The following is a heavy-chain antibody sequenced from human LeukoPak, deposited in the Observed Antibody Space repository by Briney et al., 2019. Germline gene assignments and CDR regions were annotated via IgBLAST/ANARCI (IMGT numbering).Heavy chain of an antibody. V-gene: IGHV4-59*01. CDR3: ARDIMQQHIVVWGS. CDR1: GGPISTYY. J-gene: IGHJ5*02. CDR2: VSYRGST. D-gene: IGHD3-16*01. Sequence: SETLSLTCAVSGGPISTYYWSWFRQPPGEGLEWIGYVSYRGSTNYNPSLTSRVTMSVDTSKNLFSLKLSSVIAADTAVYYCARDIMQQHIVVWGSWGQGTLVIVSS.